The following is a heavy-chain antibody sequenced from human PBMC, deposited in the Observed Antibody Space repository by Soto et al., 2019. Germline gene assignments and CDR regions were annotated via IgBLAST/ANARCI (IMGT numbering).Heavy chain of an antibody. V-gene: IGHV1-69*01. Sequence: QPVQTGAEAKKPGSSVKVSCKASGAPCSTDAISWLRQAPGQGLEWMGGIIPILGTANYSQRFLGRVTISADDSTSTAYMELRSLTSDDTAVYYCAKALPMASPKWFDPWGQGTQVTVSS. J-gene: IGHJ5*02. CDR2: IIPILGTA. CDR1: GAPCSTDA. CDR3: AKALPMASPKWFDP. D-gene: IGHD3-10*01.